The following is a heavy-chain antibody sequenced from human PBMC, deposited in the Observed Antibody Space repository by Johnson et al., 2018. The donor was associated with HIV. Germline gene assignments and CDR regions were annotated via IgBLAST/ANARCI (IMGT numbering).Heavy chain of an antibody. CDR3: TRTWSSGYYPTNDSFDI. Sequence: VKLVESGGDLVKPGGSLRLSCTVSGLTFTNAWMSWVRQAPGKGLEWVGRFKGTTDGWTTDSAAPVKGRFTISRDDSKNTAYLQMNSLKTEDNAVYYCTRTWSSGYYPTNDSFDIWGQETMVTVSS. J-gene: IGHJ3*02. CDR2: FKGTTDGWTT. CDR1: GLTFTNAW. V-gene: IGHV3-15*01. D-gene: IGHD3-22*01.